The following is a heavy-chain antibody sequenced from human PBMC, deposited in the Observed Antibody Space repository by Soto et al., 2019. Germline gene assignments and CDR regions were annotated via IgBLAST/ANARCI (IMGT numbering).Heavy chain of an antibody. Sequence: EVQLLDSGGGLVQPGGSLRLSCAASGFTFSSYAMNWVRQAPGKGLEWVSVISGSGDSTYYADSVKGRFTISRDTSNNTLYLQMNSLRTEDTAVYYCARRGTGTYFDYWGQGTLVTVSS. V-gene: IGHV3-23*01. D-gene: IGHD1-1*01. CDR3: ARRGTGTYFDY. CDR1: GFTFSSYA. J-gene: IGHJ4*02. CDR2: ISGSGDST.